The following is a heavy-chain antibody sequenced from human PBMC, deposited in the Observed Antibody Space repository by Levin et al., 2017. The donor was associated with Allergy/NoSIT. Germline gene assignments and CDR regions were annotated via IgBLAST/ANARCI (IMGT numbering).Heavy chain of an antibody. CDR2: ISYTGRT. J-gene: IGHJ5*02. V-gene: IGHV4-39*01. Sequence: SETLSLTCTISADSISNNDYYWGWIRQPPGKGLEWLASISYTGRTYYNPSLRSRVTISVDTSKNQFSLKARSVTAADTAVYYCARRASGKDWFDPWGQGTLVTVSS. D-gene: IGHD1-14*01. CDR3: ARRASGKDWFDP. CDR1: ADSISNNDYY.